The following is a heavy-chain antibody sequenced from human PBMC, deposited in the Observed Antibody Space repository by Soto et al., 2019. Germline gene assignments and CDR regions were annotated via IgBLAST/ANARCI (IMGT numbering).Heavy chain of an antibody. Sequence: EVQLVESGGGSVQPGGSLRLSCAASGFTFTSYWIHWVRQAPGKGLVWVSRINSDGSTTNYADSVKGRFTVSRDNAKYTVYLEVNSLRAEDTAVYYCARGLRGGYGMDVWGQGTTVTVSS. V-gene: IGHV3-74*01. CDR1: GFTFTSYW. CDR3: ARGLRGGYGMDV. CDR2: INSDGSTT. D-gene: IGHD3-16*01. J-gene: IGHJ6*02.